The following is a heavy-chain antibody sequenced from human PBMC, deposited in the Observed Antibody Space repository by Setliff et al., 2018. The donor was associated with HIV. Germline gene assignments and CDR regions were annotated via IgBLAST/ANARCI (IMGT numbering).Heavy chain of an antibody. J-gene: IGHJ4*02. CDR2: IYTSGST. D-gene: IGHD4-17*01. CDR3: ASAAAGNTGPFDL. Sequence: PSETLSLTCTGSGGSISTYYWTWIRQPAGKGLEWIGRIYTSGSTNYNPSLKSRVTMSVDTSKNQFSLKLTSVTASDTAVYYCASAAAGNTGPFDLWGQGSPVTVSS. V-gene: IGHV4-4*07. CDR1: GGSISTYY.